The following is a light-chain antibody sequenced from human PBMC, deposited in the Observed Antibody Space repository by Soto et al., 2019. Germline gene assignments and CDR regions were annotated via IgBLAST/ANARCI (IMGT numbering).Light chain of an antibody. CDR3: SSYASSSTVI. CDR1: SSDVDAYNY. V-gene: IGLV2-14*01. J-gene: IGLJ2*01. Sequence: QSVLTQPASVSGSPGHSSTISCTGTSSDVDAYNYVSWYQQHPVKAPKLMIYDVSSRPSGISNRFSGSKSGNTASLTISGVQAEDEADYYCSSYASSSTVIFGGGT. CDR2: DVS.